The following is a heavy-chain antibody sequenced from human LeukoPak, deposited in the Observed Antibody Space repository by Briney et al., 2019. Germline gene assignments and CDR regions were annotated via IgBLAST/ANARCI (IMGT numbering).Heavy chain of an antibody. CDR2: IYTSGST. J-gene: IGHJ4*02. V-gene: IGHV4-4*09. CDR1: GGSFSSYY. D-gene: IGHD6-13*01. CDR3: ARHPPPAAGTMEVLYYFDY. Sequence: SETLSLTCAVYGGSFSSYYWSWIRQPPGKGLEWIGYIYTSGSTNYNPSLKSRVTISVDTSKNQFSLKLSSVTAADTAVYYCARHPPPAAGTMEVLYYFDYWGQGTLVTVSS.